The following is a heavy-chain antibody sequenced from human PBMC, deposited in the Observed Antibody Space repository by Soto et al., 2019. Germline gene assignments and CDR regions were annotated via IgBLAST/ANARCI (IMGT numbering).Heavy chain of an antibody. CDR3: ARFMTTVTNLAFDI. CDR2: IYHSGST. Sequence: SETLSLTCAVSGGSLSSSNWWSWDRQPPGKGLEWIGEIYHSGSTNYNPSLKSRVTISVDKSKNQFSLKLSSVTAADTAVYYCARFMTTVTNLAFDIWGQGTMVTVSS. D-gene: IGHD4-17*01. J-gene: IGHJ3*02. CDR1: GGSLSSSNW. V-gene: IGHV4-4*02.